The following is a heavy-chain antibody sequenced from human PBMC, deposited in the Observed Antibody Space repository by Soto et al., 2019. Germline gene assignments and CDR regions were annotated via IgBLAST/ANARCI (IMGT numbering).Heavy chain of an antibody. CDR1: GYSFTADY. D-gene: IGHD3-9*01. CDR2: INPSVGNT. V-gene: IGHV1-46*01. CDR3: AKPILTGDEYYYGMDV. J-gene: IGHJ6*02. Sequence: ASVKVSCKTSGYSFTADYIHWVRQAPGQGLEWMGIINPSVGNTRYTQNFQGRVTMTRDTSTKSVYLELSSLRSDDTAVYYCAKPILTGDEYYYGMDVWGQGTTVTVSS.